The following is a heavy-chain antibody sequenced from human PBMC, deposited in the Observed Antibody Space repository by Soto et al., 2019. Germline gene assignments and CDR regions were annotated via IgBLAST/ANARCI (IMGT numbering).Heavy chain of an antibody. CDR1: GGTFSSYA. CDR3: ARGAGAARPFLQFDY. J-gene: IGHJ4*02. V-gene: IGHV1-69*13. D-gene: IGHD6-6*01. CDR2: IIPIFGTA. Sequence: ASVKVFCKASGGTFSSYAISWVRQAPGQGLEWMGGIIPIFGTANYAQKFQGRVTITADESTSTAYMELSSLRSEDTAVYYCARGAGAARPFLQFDYWGQGTLGTVSS.